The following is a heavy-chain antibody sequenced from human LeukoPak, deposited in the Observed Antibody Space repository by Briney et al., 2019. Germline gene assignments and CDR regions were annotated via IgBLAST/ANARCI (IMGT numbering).Heavy chain of an antibody. Sequence: PGGSLRLSCAASGFTVSTNYMSWVRQAPGKGLEWVSAISGSGGSTYYADSVKGRFTISRDNSKNTLYLQMNSLRAEDTAVYYCAKSSASYHDYWGQGTLVTVSS. CDR1: GFTVSTNY. CDR2: ISGSGGST. CDR3: AKSSASYHDY. D-gene: IGHD3-10*01. V-gene: IGHV3-23*01. J-gene: IGHJ4*02.